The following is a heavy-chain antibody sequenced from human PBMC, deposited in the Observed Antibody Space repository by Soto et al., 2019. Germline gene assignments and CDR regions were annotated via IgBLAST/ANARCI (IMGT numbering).Heavy chain of an antibody. D-gene: IGHD1-26*01. CDR2: IIPIFGTA. V-gene: IGHV1-69*01. Sequence: QVQLVQSGAEVKKPGSSVKVSCKASGGTFSSYAISWVRQAPGQGLEWMGGIIPIFGTANYAQKFQGRVTITADESTSTAYMEMSSLRSEDTAVYYCARWGRVGTRDYYGMDVWGQGTTVTVSS. CDR1: GGTFSSYA. J-gene: IGHJ6*02. CDR3: ARWGRVGTRDYYGMDV.